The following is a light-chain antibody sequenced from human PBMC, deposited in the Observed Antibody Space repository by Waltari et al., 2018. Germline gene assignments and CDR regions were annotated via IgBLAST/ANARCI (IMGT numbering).Light chain of an antibody. CDR1: SGNIASNY. CDR3: QSYYGTDWV. CDR2: ENN. V-gene: IGLV6-57*04. Sequence: NFMMTKTHTVSESPGKTVTISCTRSSGNIASNYVQRYQQRPGSAPTTVIYENNQRPSGVSDRFSGSIDSSSNSAPLTISGLKAEDEADYYCQSYYGTDWVFGGGTKLTVL. J-gene: IGLJ3*02.